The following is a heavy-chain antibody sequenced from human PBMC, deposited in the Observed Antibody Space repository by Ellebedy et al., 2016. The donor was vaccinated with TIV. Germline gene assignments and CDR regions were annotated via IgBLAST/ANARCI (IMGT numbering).Heavy chain of an antibody. CDR2: INCNSGDT. CDR3: ARAPSVVFGSASYRFAP. J-gene: IGHJ5*02. Sequence: AASVKVSCKASGYTFTDYDINWVRQAPGQGLEWMGWINCNSGDTKYAQKFQDWVTMTRDTSSSTAYMELNRLKSDDTAVYYCARAPSVVFGSASYRFAPWGQGTLVTVSA. D-gene: IGHD3-10*01. V-gene: IGHV1-2*04. CDR1: GYTFTDYD.